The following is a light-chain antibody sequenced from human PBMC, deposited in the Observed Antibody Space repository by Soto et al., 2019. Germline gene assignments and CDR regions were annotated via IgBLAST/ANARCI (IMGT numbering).Light chain of an antibody. Sequence: QSVLTQPASVSGSPGQSVIISCTGTDSDVGGYEYVSWYQQHPGKVPKLMIYDVSHRPSGVSHRFSGSKSGNTASLTISGLQAEDEADYYCNSYTSSSTGVFGGGTQLTVL. V-gene: IGLV2-14*03. J-gene: IGLJ3*02. CDR2: DVS. CDR1: DSDVGGYEY. CDR3: NSYTSSSTGV.